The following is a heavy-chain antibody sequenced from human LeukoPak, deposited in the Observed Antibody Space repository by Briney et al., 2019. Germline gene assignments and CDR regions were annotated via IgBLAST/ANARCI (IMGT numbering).Heavy chain of an antibody. V-gene: IGHV4-61*02. CDR1: GGSISSGSYY. CDR3: ARVVAVVVTPDDAFDI. Sequence: TLSLTCTVSGGSISSGSYYWSWIRQPAGKGLEWFGRMYTSGSTNYNPSLKSRVTISVDTSKNQFSLKLSSVTAADTAVYYCARVVAVVVTPDDAFDIWGQGTMVTVSS. CDR2: MYTSGST. D-gene: IGHD2-21*02. J-gene: IGHJ3*02.